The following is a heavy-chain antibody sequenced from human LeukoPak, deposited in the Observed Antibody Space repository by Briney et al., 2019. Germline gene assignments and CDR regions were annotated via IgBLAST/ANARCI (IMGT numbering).Heavy chain of an antibody. J-gene: IGHJ4*02. CDR2: ISGSGGST. CDR1: GFTFSSYA. Sequence: GGSLRLSCAASGFTFSSYAMSWVRQAPGKGLEWVSAISGSGGSTYYADSVKGRFTISRDNPKNTLYLQMNSLRAEDTAVYYCAKDQRSSWFHYFDYWGQGTLVTVSS. D-gene: IGHD6-13*01. V-gene: IGHV3-23*01. CDR3: AKDQRSSWFHYFDY.